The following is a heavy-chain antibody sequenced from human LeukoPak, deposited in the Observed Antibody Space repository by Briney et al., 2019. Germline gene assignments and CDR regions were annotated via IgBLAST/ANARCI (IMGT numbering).Heavy chain of an antibody. D-gene: IGHD1-26*01. Sequence: RASETLSLTCTVSGDSISGYFWTWIRQPAGKGLEWIGRIHTSGDTKYNPSLKSRVIMSLDTSRNQFSLNLNSVTAADTAVYYCARGSVNYYHPFDYWGQGTLVTVSS. V-gene: IGHV4-4*07. CDR3: ARGSVNYYHPFDY. CDR1: GDSISGYF. J-gene: IGHJ4*02. CDR2: IHTSGDT.